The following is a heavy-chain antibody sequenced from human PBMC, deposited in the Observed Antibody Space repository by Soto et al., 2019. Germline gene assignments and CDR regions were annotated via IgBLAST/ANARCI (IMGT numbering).Heavy chain of an antibody. CDR1: GGSISSGGYY. D-gene: IGHD3-3*01. CDR2: IYYSGST. V-gene: IGHV4-31*03. Sequence: SETLSLTCTVSGGSISSGGYYWSWIRQHPGKGLEWIGYIYYSGSTYYNPSLKSRVTISVDTSKNQFSLKLSSVTAADTAVYYCARTNYDFWSGYYYWGQGTLVTSPQ. J-gene: IGHJ4*02. CDR3: ARTNYDFWSGYYY.